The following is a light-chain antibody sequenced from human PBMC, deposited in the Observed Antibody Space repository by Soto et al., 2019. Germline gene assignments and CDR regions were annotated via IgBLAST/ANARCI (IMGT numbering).Light chain of an antibody. CDR2: GAS. J-gene: IGKJ1*01. Sequence: EIVLTQSPGTLSLSPGERATLSFRASQSVSSTSLAWYQQKPGQPPRLLIYGASTRATGVPGRFSGSGSGTEFTLTISSLQSEDFAVYYCQQYNNWPETFGQGTKVDIK. CDR3: QQYNNWPET. CDR1: QSVSST. V-gene: IGKV3-15*01.